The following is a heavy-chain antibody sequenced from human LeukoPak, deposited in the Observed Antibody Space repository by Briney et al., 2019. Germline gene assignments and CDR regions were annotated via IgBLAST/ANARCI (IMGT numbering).Heavy chain of an antibody. CDR1: GFTFSDYY. J-gene: IGHJ4*02. CDR2: ISGRNYT. V-gene: IGHV3-11*05. CDR3: AKDAAGPEY. Sequence: GGSLRLSCVASGFTFSDYYMSWIRQAPGKGLEWVSYISGRNYTTYADSVKGRFIISRDNAKNSLFVQMNSLRVEDTAIYYCAKDAAGPEYWGQGTLVTVSS. D-gene: IGHD6-13*01.